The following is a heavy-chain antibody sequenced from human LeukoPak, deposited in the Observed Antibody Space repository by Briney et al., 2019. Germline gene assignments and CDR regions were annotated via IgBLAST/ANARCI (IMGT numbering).Heavy chain of an antibody. CDR2: IIPIFGTA. CDR3: ARTEGGGDSYSYVRDV. D-gene: IGHD2-21*01. V-gene: IGHV1-69*13. Sequence: GASVKVSCKASGGTFSSYAISWVRQAPGQGLEWMGGIIPIFGTANYAQKFQGRVTITADESTSTAYMELSSLRSEDTAVYYCARTEGGGDSYSYVRDVWGKGPRVT. CDR1: GGTFSSYA. J-gene: IGHJ6*04.